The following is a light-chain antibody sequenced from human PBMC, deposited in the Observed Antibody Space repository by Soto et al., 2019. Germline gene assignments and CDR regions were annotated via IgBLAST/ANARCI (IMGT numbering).Light chain of an antibody. V-gene: IGLV2-14*01. CDR1: SSDVGGYNY. CDR3: SSYTITSTYV. Sequence: QSALTQPPSVSGSPGQSITISCTGTSSDVGGYNYVSWYQQHPGKAPKLMIYEVSDRPSGVYNRFSGSKSGNTASLTISGLQAEDEADYYCSSYTITSTYVFGTGTKVTVL. J-gene: IGLJ1*01. CDR2: EVS.